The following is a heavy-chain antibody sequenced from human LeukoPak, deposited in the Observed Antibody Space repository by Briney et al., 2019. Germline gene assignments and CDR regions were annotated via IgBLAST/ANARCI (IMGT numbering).Heavy chain of an antibody. D-gene: IGHD6-19*01. CDR2: IYSSGNT. Sequence: SETLSLTCTVSGGSLSNYYWIWIRQPAGKGLEWIGRIYSSGNTNYNPSLKSRVTMSVDTSKNQFSLRLSSLTAADTAVYFCARTSGWYSYFDYWGQGTLVTVSS. V-gene: IGHV4-4*07. CDR3: ARTSGWYSYFDY. CDR1: GGSLSNYY. J-gene: IGHJ4*02.